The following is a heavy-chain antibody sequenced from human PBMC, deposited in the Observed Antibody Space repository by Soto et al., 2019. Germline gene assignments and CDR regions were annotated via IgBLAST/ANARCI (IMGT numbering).Heavy chain of an antibody. Sequence: SETLSLTCTVSGGSISSYYWSWIRQPPGKGLEWIGYIYYSGSTNYNPSLKSRVTISVDTSKNQFSLKLSSVTAADTAVYYCASSNYVSNFDYWGQGTLVTVSS. V-gene: IGHV4-59*08. CDR1: GGSISSYY. J-gene: IGHJ4*02. CDR2: IYYSGST. D-gene: IGHD4-4*01. CDR3: ASSNYVSNFDY.